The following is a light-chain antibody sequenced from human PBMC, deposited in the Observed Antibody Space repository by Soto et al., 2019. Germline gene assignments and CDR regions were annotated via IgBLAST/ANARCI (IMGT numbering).Light chain of an antibody. V-gene: IGLV1-47*01. CDR2: RNN. J-gene: IGLJ1*01. CDR3: AAWDDSLSGPHYV. Sequence: QSVLTQPPWECGTLGQRVTISCSGSSSNIGSNYVYWYQQLPGTAPKLLIYRNNQRPSGVPDRFSGSKSGTSASLAISGLRSEDEADYYCAAWDDSLSGPHYVFGTGTKVT. CDR1: SSNIGSNY.